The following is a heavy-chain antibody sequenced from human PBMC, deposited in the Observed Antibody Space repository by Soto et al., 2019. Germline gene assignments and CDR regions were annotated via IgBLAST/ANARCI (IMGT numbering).Heavy chain of an antibody. Sequence: GGSLRLSCAASGFTFSSYAMSWVRQAPGKGLEWVSAISGSGGSTYYADSVKGRFTISRDNSKNTLYLQMNSLRAEDTAVYYCAKDVHETVTFYLGENWGQGTLVTVSS. V-gene: IGHV3-23*01. CDR1: GFTFSSYA. CDR2: ISGSGGST. J-gene: IGHJ4*02. CDR3: AKDVHETVTFYLGEN. D-gene: IGHD4-17*01.